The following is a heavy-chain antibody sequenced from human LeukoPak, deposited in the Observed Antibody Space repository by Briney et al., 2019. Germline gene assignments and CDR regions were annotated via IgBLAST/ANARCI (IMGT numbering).Heavy chain of an antibody. Sequence: PGGSLRLSCAASGFSYSTFVMHWVRPAPGTGLGWVAVIRPDGSHISYVDPVKGRFTISRDNSNNMMYLQMSSLRAEDTALYYCLREVDWKYAFDYWGRGTLVTVSS. V-gene: IGHV3-33*01. D-gene: IGHD1-7*01. CDR2: IRPDGSHI. CDR3: LREVDWKYAFDY. J-gene: IGHJ4*02. CDR1: GFSYSTFV.